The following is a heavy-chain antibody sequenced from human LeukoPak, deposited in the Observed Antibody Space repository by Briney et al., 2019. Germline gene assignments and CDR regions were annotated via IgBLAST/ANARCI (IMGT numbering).Heavy chain of an antibody. CDR3: AREGIELRYFDWLLRRGPSDAFDI. CDR1: GYTFTSYD. V-gene: IGHV1-8*01. J-gene: IGHJ3*02. Sequence: ASVKVSCKASGYTFTSYDINWVRQATGQGLEWMGWMNPNSGNTGYAQKFQGRATMTRNTSISTAYMELSSLRSEDTAVYYCAREGIELRYFDWLLRRGPSDAFDIWGQGTMVTVSS. CDR2: MNPNSGNT. D-gene: IGHD3-9*01.